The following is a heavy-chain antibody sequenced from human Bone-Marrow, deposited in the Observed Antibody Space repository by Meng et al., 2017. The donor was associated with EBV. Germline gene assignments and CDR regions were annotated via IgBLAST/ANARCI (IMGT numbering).Heavy chain of an antibody. CDR1: SESVSGYY. V-gene: IGHV4-34*01. CDR3: ATQRRDTDWFDP. CDR2: INHSGST. D-gene: IGHD6-25*01. J-gene: IGHJ5*02. Sequence: VHLQQWGAGLLKPSETLSLTCAVDSESVSGYYWRWIRQPPGKGLEWIGEINHSGSTNYNPSLKSRVTISVDTSKNQFSLKLSSVTAADTAVYYCATQRRDTDWFDPWGQGTLVTVSS.